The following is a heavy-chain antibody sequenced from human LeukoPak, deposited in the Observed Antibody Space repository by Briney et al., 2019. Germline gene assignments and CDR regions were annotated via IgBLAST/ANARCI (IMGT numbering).Heavy chain of an antibody. CDR1: GFTFSSYS. V-gene: IGHV3-23*01. CDR2: ISGSGGST. CDR3: AKGGYYDFWSGYYGDKFDY. Sequence: PGGSLRLSCAASGFTFSSYSMNWVRQAPGKGLEWVSAISGSGGSTYYADSVKGRFTISRDNSKNTLYLQMNSLRAEDTAVYYCAKGGYYDFWSGYYGDKFDYWGQGTLVTVSS. D-gene: IGHD3-3*01. J-gene: IGHJ4*02.